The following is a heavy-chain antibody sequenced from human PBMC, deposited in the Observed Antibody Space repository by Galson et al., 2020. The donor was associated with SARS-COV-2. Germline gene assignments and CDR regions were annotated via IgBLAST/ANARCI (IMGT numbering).Heavy chain of an antibody. D-gene: IGHD2-15*01. CDR3: ARDRDSGYCSGGSCYSRYYYYGMDV. CDR2: IYYSGST. J-gene: IGHJ6*02. Sequence: TLSLTCTVSGGSISSGGYYWSWIRQHPGKGLEWIGYIYYSGSTYYNPSLKSRVTISVDTSKNQFSLKLSSVTAADTAVYYCARDRDSGYCSGGSCYSRYYYYGMDVWGQGTTVTVSS. V-gene: IGHV4-31*03. CDR1: GGSISSGGYY.